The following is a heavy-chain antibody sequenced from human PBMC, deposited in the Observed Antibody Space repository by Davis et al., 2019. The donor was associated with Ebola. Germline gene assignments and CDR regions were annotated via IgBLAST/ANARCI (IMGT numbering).Heavy chain of an antibody. V-gene: IGHV1-69*11. CDR1: GGTFSSYA. Sequence: AASVKVSCKASGGTFSSYAISWVRQAPGQGLEWMGRIIPILGTANYAQKFQGRVTITADESTSTAYMELSSLRSEDTAVYYCARGKDGDYYFDYWGQGTLVTVSS. CDR3: ARGKDGDYYFDY. J-gene: IGHJ4*02. D-gene: IGHD4-17*01. CDR2: IIPILGTA.